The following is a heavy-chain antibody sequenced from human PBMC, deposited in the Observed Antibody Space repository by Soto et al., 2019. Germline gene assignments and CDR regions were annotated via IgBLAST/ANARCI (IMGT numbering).Heavy chain of an antibody. CDR1: GFTFSSYG. CDR2: IWYDGSNK. CDR3: ARDPGNYDSSGYYYERNFDY. J-gene: IGHJ4*02. D-gene: IGHD3-22*01. V-gene: IGHV3-33*01. Sequence: QVQLVESGGGVVQPGRSLRLSCAASGFTFSSYGMHWVRQAPGKGLEWVAVIWYDGSNKYYADSVKGRFTISRDNSKNPLYLQMNSLRAEDTAVYYCARDPGNYDSSGYYYERNFDYWGQGTLVTVSS.